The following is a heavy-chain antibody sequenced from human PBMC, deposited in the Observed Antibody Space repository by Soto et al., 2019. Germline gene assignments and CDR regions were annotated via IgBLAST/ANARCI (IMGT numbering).Heavy chain of an antibody. V-gene: IGHV3-7*03. CDR3: ARIPHRYDALTGPGY. D-gene: IGHD3-9*01. CDR2: IKMDASEK. CDR1: GFTFGSYW. J-gene: IGHJ4*02. Sequence: GGSLRLSCAASGFTFGSYWMSWVRQAPGKGLEWLATIKMDASEKKYVDSVKGRFTISRDNSENTLYLHLNSLRVEDTAIYYCARIPHRYDALTGPGYWGQGALVTVSS.